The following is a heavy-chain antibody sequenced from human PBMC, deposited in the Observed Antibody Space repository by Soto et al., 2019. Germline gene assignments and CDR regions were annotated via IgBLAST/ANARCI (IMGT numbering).Heavy chain of an antibody. V-gene: IGHV1-69*13. D-gene: IGHD6-19*01. CDR3: ARTGIAVAGIDY. Sequence: SVKVSCKASGGTFSSYAISWVRQAPGQGLEWMGGIIPIFGTANYAQKFQGRVTITADESTSTAYMELSGLRSEDTAVYYCARTGIAVAGIDYWGQGTLVTVSS. J-gene: IGHJ4*02. CDR2: IIPIFGTA. CDR1: GGTFSSYA.